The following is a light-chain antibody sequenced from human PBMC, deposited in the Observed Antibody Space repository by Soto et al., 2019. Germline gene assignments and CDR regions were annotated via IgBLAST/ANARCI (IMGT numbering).Light chain of an antibody. V-gene: IGLV2-14*01. CDR3: SSYTSSSVV. J-gene: IGLJ2*01. CDR1: SSDVGGYNY. CDR2: DVS. Sequence: QSALTQPASVSGSPGQSITISCTGTSSDVGGYNYVSWYQQHPGKAPKLMIHDVSNRPSGVSNRFSGSKSGNTASLTISWLQAEDEADYYCSSYTSSSVVFGGGTKVTVL.